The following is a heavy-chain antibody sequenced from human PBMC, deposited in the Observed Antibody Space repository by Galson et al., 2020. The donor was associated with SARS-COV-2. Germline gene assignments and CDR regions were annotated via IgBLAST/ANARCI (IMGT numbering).Heavy chain of an antibody. D-gene: IGHD6-19*01. CDR1: GFAFNTHA. V-gene: IGHV3-33*01. CDR2: IWSDRPNR. J-gene: IGHJ1*01. CDR3: VTDPPASGWAVRD. Sequence: GETLKISCGASGFAFNTHAMHWVRQTSGKGLEWVAMIWSDRPNRYYADSVKGRFTISRDNSKTTVDLEMNSLRPEDTAVYYCVTDPPASGWAVRDWGQGTQVTVTS.